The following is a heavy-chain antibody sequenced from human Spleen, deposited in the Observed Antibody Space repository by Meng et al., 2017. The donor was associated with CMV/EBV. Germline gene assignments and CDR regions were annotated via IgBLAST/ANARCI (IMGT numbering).Heavy chain of an antibody. CDR2: ISSSGGTI. D-gene: IGHD2-2*02. CDR3: ARVHLPAAIRSQIYYYGMDV. CDR1: RFSFSSYE. J-gene: IGHJ6*02. V-gene: IGHV3-48*03. Sequence: GESLKISCAASRFSFSSYEMNWVRQAPGKGLDWVSYISSSGGTIYYADSVKGRFTISRDNAKNSLYLQMNSLRAEDTAVYYCARVHLPAAIRSQIYYYGMDVWGQGTTVTVSS.